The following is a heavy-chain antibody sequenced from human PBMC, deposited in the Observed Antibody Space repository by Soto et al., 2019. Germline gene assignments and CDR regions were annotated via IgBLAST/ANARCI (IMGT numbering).Heavy chain of an antibody. CDR1: GGSISSGGYY. Sequence: QVQLQESGPGLVKPSQTLSLTCTVSGGSISSGGYYWSWIRQHPGQGLEWIGYIYYSGSTYDNPSLKSRVTISVDTSKNQFALKLSSVTAADTAVYYCARDDTSQDTAFDYWGQGTLVTVSS. J-gene: IGHJ4*02. V-gene: IGHV4-31*03. D-gene: IGHD5-18*01. CDR3: ARDDTSQDTAFDY. CDR2: IYYSGST.